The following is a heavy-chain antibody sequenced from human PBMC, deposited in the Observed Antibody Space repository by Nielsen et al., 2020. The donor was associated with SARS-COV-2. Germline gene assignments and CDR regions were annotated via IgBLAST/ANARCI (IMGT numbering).Heavy chain of an antibody. CDR2: IKSRPDGGTT. D-gene: IGHD3-10*01. Sequence: GESLKISCVVSGFTFSNAWMSWVRQAPGKGLEWVGRIKSRPDGGTTDFAAPVKDRFTISRDDSKNTLYLQMNSLKTEDTAFYYCTTVPAPRGFGYWGQGTLVTVSS. CDR1: GFTFSNAW. V-gene: IGHV3-15*01. J-gene: IGHJ4*02. CDR3: TTVPAPRGFGY.